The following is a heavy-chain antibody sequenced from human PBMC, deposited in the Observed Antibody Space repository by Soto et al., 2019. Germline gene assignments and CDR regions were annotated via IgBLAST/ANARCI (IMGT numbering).Heavy chain of an antibody. J-gene: IGHJ4*02. CDR3: AKDSRITMVRGVIITGFFDY. D-gene: IGHD3-10*01. Sequence: GDSRTLSCAAYGFSFSSYSMSWVRQAPGKGLECVSASSGSGGSTDYADSVKSRCTNSRDNSKNTLYLQMNSLRDEDTAVYYCAKDSRITMVRGVIITGFFDYWGQGTLVNVSS. CDR2: SSGSGGST. CDR1: GFSFSSYS. V-gene: IGHV3-23*01.